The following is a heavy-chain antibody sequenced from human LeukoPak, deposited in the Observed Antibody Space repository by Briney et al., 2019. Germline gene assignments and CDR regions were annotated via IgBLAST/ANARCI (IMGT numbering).Heavy chain of an antibody. CDR3: ARTTEGYCRGRSCYSYYYYMDV. D-gene: IGHD2-15*01. CDR1: GGSISSYY. V-gene: IGHV4-59*01. CDR2: IYYSGST. J-gene: IGHJ6*03. Sequence: SETLSLTCTVSGGSISSYYWNWIRQPPGKGLEWIGYIYYSGSTNYTPSLKSRVTISVDTSKNQFSLKLSSVTAADTAVYYCARTTEGYCRGRSCYSYYYYMDVWGKGTTVTVSS.